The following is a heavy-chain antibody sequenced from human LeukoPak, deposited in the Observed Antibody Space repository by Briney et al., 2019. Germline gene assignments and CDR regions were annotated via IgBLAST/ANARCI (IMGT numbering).Heavy chain of an antibody. Sequence: GASVKVSCKASGYTFTGYYMHWVRQAPGQGLEWMGWINPNSGGTNYAQKFQGRVTMTRDTSISTAYMELSRLRSDDTAVYYCAIFREIITMVQGAAPLRNWFDPWGQGTLVTVSS. J-gene: IGHJ5*02. CDR2: INPNSGGT. CDR3: AIFREIITMVQGAAPLRNWFDP. CDR1: GYTFTGYY. V-gene: IGHV1-2*02. D-gene: IGHD3-10*01.